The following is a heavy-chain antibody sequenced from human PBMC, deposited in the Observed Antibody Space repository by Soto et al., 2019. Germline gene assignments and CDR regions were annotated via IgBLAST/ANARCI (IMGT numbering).Heavy chain of an antibody. CDR3: ARGVSGGDYGLDV. J-gene: IGHJ6*02. V-gene: IGHV1-18*01. D-gene: IGHD3-10*01. CDR1: GYTFTTYG. Sequence: QVQLVQSGADVKKPGASVKVSCKASGYTFTTYGISWVRQAPGQGLEWMGWISVYNGNTNYAQKFQGRVTMTTDTSTSTVYMELRRLRSDDTAVYYCARGVSGGDYGLDVWGQGTTVTVSS. CDR2: ISVYNGNT.